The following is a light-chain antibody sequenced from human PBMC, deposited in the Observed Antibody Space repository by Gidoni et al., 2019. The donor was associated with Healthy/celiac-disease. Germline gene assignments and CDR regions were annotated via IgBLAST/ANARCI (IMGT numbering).Light chain of an antibody. J-gene: IGKJ3*01. V-gene: IGKV2-28*01. CDR1: QSLLHSNGYNY. CDR3: MPALQPAVT. Sequence: DSVMTESPLSLPVTPGEPASISCRSSQSLLHSNGYNYLEWYLQKPGQSPQLLIYLGSSRASGVPDSFSGSGSATDFTLNISRVEAEYVGVYYCMPALQPAVTFXPXTNVDIK. CDR2: LGS.